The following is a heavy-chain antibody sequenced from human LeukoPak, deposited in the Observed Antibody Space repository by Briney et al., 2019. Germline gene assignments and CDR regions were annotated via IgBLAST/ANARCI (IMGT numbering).Heavy chain of an antibody. CDR2: ISDDGRHN. D-gene: IGHD2-8*01. Sequence: GGSLRLSCAASGFIYSTYAMNWVRQAPGKGLEGVAVISDDGRHNYYADSVKGRFTISRDNSKSTLYLQMNSLRDDDSAAYFCARVYLERLTAGYFDHWGQGTQVTVSP. CDR1: GFIYSTYA. J-gene: IGHJ4*02. CDR3: ARVYLERLTAGYFDH. V-gene: IGHV3-30*04.